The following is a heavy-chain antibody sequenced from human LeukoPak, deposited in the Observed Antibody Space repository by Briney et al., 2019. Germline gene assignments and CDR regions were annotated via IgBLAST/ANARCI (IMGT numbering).Heavy chain of an antibody. V-gene: IGHV3-23*01. J-gene: IGHJ6*02. D-gene: IGHD3-10*01. CDR3: AKRSRRLTIVRGVPREDV. CDR2: ISGNGGST. Sequence: GGSLRLSCAASGFTFSSYAMDWVRQAPGKGLEWVSGISGNGGSTYYADSVKGRFTISRDNSKDTLYLQMNSLRAEDTAVYYCAKRSRRLTIVRGVPREDVWGQGTTVTVSS. CDR1: GFTFSSYA.